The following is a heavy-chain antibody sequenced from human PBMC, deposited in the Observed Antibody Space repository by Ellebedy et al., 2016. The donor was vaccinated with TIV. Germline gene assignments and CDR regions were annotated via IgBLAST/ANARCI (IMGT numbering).Heavy chain of an antibody. Sequence: GESLKISXAASEFTFSRYWMHWVRQAPGKGLVWVSRIHPDGSRRDYADSVKGRFTISRDNAKYTLYLQMNSLNVEDTAVYYCAGDPPSDLSAAGFDYWGQGTLVTVSS. D-gene: IGHD6-13*01. V-gene: IGHV3-74*01. CDR2: IHPDGSRR. CDR1: EFTFSRYW. CDR3: AGDPPSDLSAAGFDY. J-gene: IGHJ4*02.